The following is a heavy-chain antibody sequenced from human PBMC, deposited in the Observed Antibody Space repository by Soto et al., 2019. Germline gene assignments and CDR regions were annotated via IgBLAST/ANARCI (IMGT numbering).Heavy chain of an antibody. CDR2: ISAYNGNT. CDR3: ARDAVYYYDSSGFPPTDFYYYGMDV. V-gene: IGHV1-18*04. J-gene: IGHJ6*02. D-gene: IGHD3-22*01. Sequence: ASAKVSCKASGYTFTGYYMHWVRQAPGQGLEWMGWISAYNGNTNYAQKLQGRVTMTTDTSTSTAYMELRSLRSDDTAVYYCARDAVYYYDSSGFPPTDFYYYGMDVWGQGTTVTVSS. CDR1: GYTFTGYY.